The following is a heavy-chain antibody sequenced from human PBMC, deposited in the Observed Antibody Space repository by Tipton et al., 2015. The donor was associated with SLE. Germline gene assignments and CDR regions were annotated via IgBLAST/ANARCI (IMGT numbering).Heavy chain of an antibody. CDR3: ARHPFYYYYMDV. V-gene: IGHV3-11*01. J-gene: IGHJ6*03. Sequence: SLRLSCAASGFTFSNYYMGWIRQAPGKGLEWVSYISSSGTIIYYADSVKGRFTVSRDSDSLYLQMNSLGVEDTAVYYCARHPFYYYYMDVWGRGTSVTVSS. CDR2: ISSSGTII. CDR1: GFTFSNYY.